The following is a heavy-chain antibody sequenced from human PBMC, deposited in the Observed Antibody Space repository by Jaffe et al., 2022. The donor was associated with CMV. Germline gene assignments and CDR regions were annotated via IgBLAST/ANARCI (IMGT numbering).Heavy chain of an antibody. J-gene: IGHJ6*02. D-gene: IGHD6-13*01. CDR3: ARMPGIAAAGTAWYYYGMDV. V-gene: IGHV2-70*01. Sequence: QVTLRESGPALVKPTQTLTLTCTFSGFSLSTSGMCVSWIRQPPGKALEWLALIDWDDDKYYSTSLKTRLTISKDTSKNQVVLTMTNMDPVDTATYYCARMPGIAAAGTAWYYYGMDVWGQGTTVTVSS. CDR1: GFSLSTSGMC. CDR2: IDWDDDK.